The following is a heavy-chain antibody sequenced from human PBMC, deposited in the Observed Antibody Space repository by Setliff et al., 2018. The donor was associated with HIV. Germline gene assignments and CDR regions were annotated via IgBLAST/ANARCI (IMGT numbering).Heavy chain of an antibody. Sequence: PSETLSLTCTVSGDSISGNYYWAWIRQPPGKGLEWIATVFSGGSSKYNPSLWSRVTISVDTSKNQFYLKMDSVTAADTAFYYCARYGPASVTWFGYLDYWGPGMSVTVSS. V-gene: IGHV4-39*01. D-gene: IGHD3-10*01. J-gene: IGHJ4*02. CDR1: GDSISGNYY. CDR3: ARYGPASVTWFGYLDY. CDR2: VFSGGSS.